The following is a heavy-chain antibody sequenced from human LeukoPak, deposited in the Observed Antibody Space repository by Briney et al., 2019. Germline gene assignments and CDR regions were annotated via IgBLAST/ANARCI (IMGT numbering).Heavy chain of an antibody. CDR2: IYSGGST. Sequence: GGSLRLSCAASAFTFSSYAMTWVRQAPGKGLEWVSTIYSGGSTYYADSVKGRFTISRDNSKNTLFLQMNSLRAEDTAVYYCARKAGSSWYFDYWGQGTLVTVSS. J-gene: IGHJ4*02. CDR1: AFTFSSYA. CDR3: ARKAGSSWYFDY. D-gene: IGHD6-13*01. V-gene: IGHV3-66*01.